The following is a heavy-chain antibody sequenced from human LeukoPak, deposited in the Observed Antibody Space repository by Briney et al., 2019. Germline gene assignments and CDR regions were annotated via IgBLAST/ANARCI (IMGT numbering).Heavy chain of an antibody. V-gene: IGHV3-15*04. CDR2: IETKTDGGTT. J-gene: IGHJ4*02. CDR3: TTYEFWSGYYPVLGDY. D-gene: IGHD3-3*01. CDR1: GFPFSSYW. Sequence: PGGSLSLSCAASGFPFSSYWMHWVRQAPGKGLEWVGRIETKTDGGTTEYAAHVRGRFTMSRDDSKNRLYLQMNSLKTEDTAVYYCTTYEFWSGYYPVLGDYWGQGTLVTVSS.